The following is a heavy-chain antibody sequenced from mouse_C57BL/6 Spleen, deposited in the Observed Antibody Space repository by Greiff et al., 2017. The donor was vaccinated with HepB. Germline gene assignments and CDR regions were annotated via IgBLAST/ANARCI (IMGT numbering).Heavy chain of an antibody. CDR2: INPSSGYT. CDR3: AISYYGNFYYAMDY. D-gene: IGHD2-10*01. J-gene: IGHJ4*01. V-gene: IGHV1-4*01. CDR1: GYTFTSYT. Sequence: QVQLQQSGAELARPGASVKMSCKASGYTFTSYTMHWVKQRPGQGLEWIGYINPSSGYTKYNQKFKDKATLTADKSSSTAYMQLSSLTSEDSAVYYCAISYYGNFYYAMDYWGQGTSVTVSS.